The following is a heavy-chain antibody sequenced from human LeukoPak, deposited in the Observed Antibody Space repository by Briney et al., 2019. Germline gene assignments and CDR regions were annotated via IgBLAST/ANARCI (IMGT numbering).Heavy chain of an antibody. Sequence: SETLSLTCTVSGGSISSYYWSWIRQPPGKGLKWIGYIYYSGSTSYSPSLRSRVTISVDTSKNQFSLKLSSVTAADTAVYYCARVYYSSSYDYWYFDLWGRGTLVTVSS. D-gene: IGHD6-13*01. V-gene: IGHV4-59*01. J-gene: IGHJ2*01. CDR3: ARVYYSSSYDYWYFDL. CDR2: IYYSGST. CDR1: GGSISSYY.